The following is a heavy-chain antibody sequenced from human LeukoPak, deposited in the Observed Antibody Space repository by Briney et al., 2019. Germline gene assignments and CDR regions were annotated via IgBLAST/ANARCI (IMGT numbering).Heavy chain of an antibody. CDR3: ARISSSNWYNERGAFDV. D-gene: IGHD6-13*01. J-gene: IGHJ3*01. CDR2: IYYSGST. V-gene: IGHV4-39*07. CDR1: GGSISSSSYY. Sequence: SETLPLTCTVSGGSISSSSYYWGWIRQPPGKGLEWIGSIYYSGSTYYNPSLKSRVTISVDTSKNQFSLKLRSVTAADTAVCYCARISSSNWYNERGAFDVWGQGTMVTVSS.